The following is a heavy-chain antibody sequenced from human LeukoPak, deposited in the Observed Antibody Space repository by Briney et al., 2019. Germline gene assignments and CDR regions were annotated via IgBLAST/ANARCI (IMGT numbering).Heavy chain of an antibody. CDR3: ARGNYYDSSGYYSQLVRRNNNIRPEYFQH. CDR1: GYTFTGYY. V-gene: IGHV1-2*02. D-gene: IGHD3-22*01. J-gene: IGHJ1*01. CDR2: INPNSGGT. Sequence: GASVKVSCKASGYTFTGYYMHWVRQAPGQGLEWMGWINPNSGGTNYAQKLQGRVTRTRDTSISTAYMELSRLRSDDTAVYYCARGNYYDSSGYYSQLVRRNNNIRPEYFQHWGQGTLVTVSS.